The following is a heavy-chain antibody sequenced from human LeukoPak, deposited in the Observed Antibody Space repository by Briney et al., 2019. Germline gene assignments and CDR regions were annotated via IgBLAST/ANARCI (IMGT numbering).Heavy chain of an antibody. D-gene: IGHD6-19*01. CDR2: IRYDGSNK. CDR3: AKGSNPGYSSGWYQIGWWYFDL. J-gene: IGHJ2*01. V-gene: IGHV3-30*02. CDR1: GFTFSSYG. Sequence: PGGSLRLSCAASGFTFSSYGMHWVRQAPGKGLEWVAFIRYDGSNKYYADSVKGRFTISRDNSKNTLYLQMNSLRAEDTAVYYCAKGSNPGYSSGWYQIGWWYFDLWGRGTLVTVSS.